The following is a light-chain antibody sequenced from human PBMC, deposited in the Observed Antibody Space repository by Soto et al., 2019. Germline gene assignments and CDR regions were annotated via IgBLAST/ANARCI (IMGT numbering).Light chain of an antibody. CDR3: YSAPDNSLGV. CDR2: LNNDGSH. V-gene: IGLV4-69*01. J-gene: IGLJ3*02. CDR1: SGHSSYA. Sequence: QLVLTQSPSASASLGASVKLTCTLSSGHSSYAIAWHQKQPGKGPRYLMDLNNDGSHTKGDGIPDRFSGSSSGADRYLIISSLQSEDEADYYCYSAPDNSLGVFGGGTKLTVL.